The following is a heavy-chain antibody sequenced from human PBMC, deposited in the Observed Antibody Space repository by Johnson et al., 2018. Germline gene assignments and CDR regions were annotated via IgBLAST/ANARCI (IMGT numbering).Heavy chain of an antibody. CDR2: IKQDGSEK. V-gene: IGHV3-7*01. CDR3: ASGYYDSRGYFSEYFQH. J-gene: IGHJ1*01. CDR1: GFSFSRYW. D-gene: IGHD3-22*01. Sequence: VQLVQSGGGLVQPGGSLRLSCAASGFSFSRYWMSWVRQAPGKGLEWVANIKQDGSEKYYVDSVKGLFTISRDNAKNSVYLQMNSLRAEGTAVYYCASGYYDSRGYFSEYFQHWGQGTLVTVSS.